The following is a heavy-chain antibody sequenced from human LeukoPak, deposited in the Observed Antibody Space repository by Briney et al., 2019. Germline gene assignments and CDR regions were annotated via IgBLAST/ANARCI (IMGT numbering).Heavy chain of an antibody. CDR1: GYTFTSYG. V-gene: IGHV1-18*01. Sequence: ASVKVSCKASGYTFTSYGISWVRQAPGQGLEWMGWISAYNGNTNYAQKLQGRVTMTTDTSTSTAYMELRSLRSDDTAVYYCARVGDMITFGGVIVLNWFDPWGQGTLVTVSS. D-gene: IGHD3-16*02. CDR2: ISAYNGNT. J-gene: IGHJ5*02. CDR3: ARVGDMITFGGVIVLNWFDP.